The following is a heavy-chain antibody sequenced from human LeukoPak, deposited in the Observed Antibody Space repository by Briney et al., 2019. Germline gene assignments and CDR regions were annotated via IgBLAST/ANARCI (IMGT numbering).Heavy chain of an antibody. CDR1: GFTFSSYS. V-gene: IGHV3-48*01. Sequence: GGSLRLSCAASGFTFSSYSMNWVRQAPGKGLEWVSYISSSSSTIYYADSVKGRFTISRDNAKNSLYLQMNSLRAEDTAVYYCARVRTIFGAQDGFDPWGQGTLVTVSS. CDR3: ARVRTIFGAQDGFDP. D-gene: IGHD3-3*01. CDR2: ISSSSSTI. J-gene: IGHJ5*02.